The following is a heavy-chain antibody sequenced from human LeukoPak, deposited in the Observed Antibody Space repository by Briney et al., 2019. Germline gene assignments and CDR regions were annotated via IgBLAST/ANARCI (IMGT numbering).Heavy chain of an antibody. CDR2: INWNGGST. CDR3: ARGGSSVHYYMDV. D-gene: IGHD6-6*01. J-gene: IGHJ6*03. Sequence: GGSLRLSCAASGFTLDDYGMSWVRQAPGKGLEWVSGINWNGGSTGYADSVKGRFTISRDNAKNSLYLQMNSLRAEDTALYYCARGGSSVHYYMDVWGKGTTVTVSS. V-gene: IGHV3-20*04. CDR1: GFTLDDYG.